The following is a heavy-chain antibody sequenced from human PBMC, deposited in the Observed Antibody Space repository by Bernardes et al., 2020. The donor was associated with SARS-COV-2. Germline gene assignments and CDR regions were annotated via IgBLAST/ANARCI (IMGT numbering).Heavy chain of an antibody. J-gene: IGHJ4*02. CDR2: IDSDGSTT. CDR3: ARGALDGSGRYVVDW. Sequence: WGSLTLSCEASGFTFSTYWIHWVRQAPGKGLQWVSRIDSDGSTTNYADSVNGRFTISRDNAKNTLFMQMNSLRADDTAVYFCARGALDGSGRYVVDWWGQGTLVTVIS. D-gene: IGHD6-19*01. CDR1: GFTFSTYW. V-gene: IGHV3-74*01.